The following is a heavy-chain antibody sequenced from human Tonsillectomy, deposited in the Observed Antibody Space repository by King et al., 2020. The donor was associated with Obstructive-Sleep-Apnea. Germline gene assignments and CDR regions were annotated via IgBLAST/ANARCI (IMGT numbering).Heavy chain of an antibody. Sequence: VQLVESGGGLVQPGGSLRLSCAASGFTFSSYAMSWVRQAPGEGLEWVSGISDNGVSTYYADSVKGRFTISRDNSKNTVYLVMNSLRAEDPAIDFCAKGGITWYGFDYWGQGTLVTVSS. CDR3: AKGGITWYGFDY. J-gene: IGHJ4*02. D-gene: IGHD6-13*01. CDR1: GFTFSSYA. V-gene: IGHV3-23*04. CDR2: ISDNGVST.